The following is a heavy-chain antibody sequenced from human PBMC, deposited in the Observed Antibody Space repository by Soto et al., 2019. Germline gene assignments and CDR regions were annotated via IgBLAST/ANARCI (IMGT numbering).Heavy chain of an antibody. D-gene: IGHD1-1*01. CDR2: IYWYDDK. CDR1: GFSLSTSGLG. V-gene: IGHV2-5*01. J-gene: IGHJ3*02. CDR3: AQEYKNNWCHDGFDI. Sequence: QITLKESGPTLVKPTQTLTLTCTFSGFSLSTSGLGVGWIRQPPGKALEWLGIIYWYDDKPYSPSLRSRFTINKDTSKNQVFLTMTNMDPVDTATYYCAQEYKNNWCHDGFDIWGQGTMVTVSS.